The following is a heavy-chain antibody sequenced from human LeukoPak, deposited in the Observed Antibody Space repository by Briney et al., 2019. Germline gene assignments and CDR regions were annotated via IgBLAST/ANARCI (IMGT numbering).Heavy chain of an antibody. J-gene: IGHJ6*03. V-gene: IGHV3-74*01. Sequence: GGSLRLSCAASGFSLLSSWMHWVRQVPGEGLVWVARINIEGTIISYADSVKGRFTTSRDNAKNTLYLQMNRLRAEDTAVYYCARVAQYYDFWSGYYYYYMDVWGKGTTVTVSS. CDR2: INIEGTII. CDR1: GFSLLSSW. D-gene: IGHD3-3*01. CDR3: ARVAQYYDFWSGYYYYYMDV.